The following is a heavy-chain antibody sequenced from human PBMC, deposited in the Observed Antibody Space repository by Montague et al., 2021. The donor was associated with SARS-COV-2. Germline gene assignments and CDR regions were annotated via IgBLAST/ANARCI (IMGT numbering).Heavy chain of an antibody. CDR1: GFSFDTYG. CDR3: AKQRGPATTTFDY. V-gene: IGHV3-23*01. J-gene: IGHJ4*02. CDR2: IRGDGDKT. D-gene: IGHD1/OR15-1a*01. Sequence: SLRFSCAASGFSFDTYGMSWVRQAPGQGLEWVSSIRGDGDKTYYSGSVKGRFTISRDTSSNTLNLQMNSLRAEDTAIYFCAKQRGPATTTFDYWGQGTLVTVSS.